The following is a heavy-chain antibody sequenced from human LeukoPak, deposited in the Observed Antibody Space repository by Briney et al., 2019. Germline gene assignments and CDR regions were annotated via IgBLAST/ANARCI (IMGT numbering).Heavy chain of an antibody. CDR2: ISWNSGSI. V-gene: IGHV3-9*01. CDR3: AKAARDAFDI. J-gene: IGHJ3*02. CDR1: GFTFDDNA. Sequence: GRSLRLSCAASGFTFDDNAMHWVRQAPGKGLEWVSGISWNSGSIGYADSVKGRFTTSRDNAKNSLYLQMNSLRPDDTALYYCAKAARDAFDIWGQGTMVTVSS.